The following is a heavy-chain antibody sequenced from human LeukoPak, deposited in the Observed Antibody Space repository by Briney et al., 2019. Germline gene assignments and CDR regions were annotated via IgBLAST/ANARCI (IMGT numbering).Heavy chain of an antibody. D-gene: IGHD1-1*01. Sequence: SETLSLTCTVSGGSISSSSYYWGWIRQPPGKGLEWIGSIYYSGSTYYNPSLKSRVTISVDTSKNQFSLKLSSVTAADTAVYYCARQGGRIQLPGYWGQGTLVTVSS. J-gene: IGHJ4*02. CDR3: ARQGGRIQLPGY. CDR2: IYYSGST. CDR1: GGSISSSSYY. V-gene: IGHV4-39*01.